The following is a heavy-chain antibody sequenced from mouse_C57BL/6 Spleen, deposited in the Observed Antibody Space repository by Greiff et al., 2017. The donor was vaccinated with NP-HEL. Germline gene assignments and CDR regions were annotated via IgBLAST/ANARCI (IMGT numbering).Heavy chain of an antibody. D-gene: IGHD2-14*01. CDR3: AREGEYDRFAY. J-gene: IGHJ3*01. Sequence: ESGPGLVKPSQSLSLTCSVTGYSIPSGYYWNWIRQFPGNKLEWMGYISYDGSNNYNPSLKNRISITRDTSKNQCFLKLNSVTTEDTATYYCAREGEYDRFAYWGQGTLVTVSA. CDR1: GYSIPSGYY. V-gene: IGHV3-6*01. CDR2: ISYDGSN.